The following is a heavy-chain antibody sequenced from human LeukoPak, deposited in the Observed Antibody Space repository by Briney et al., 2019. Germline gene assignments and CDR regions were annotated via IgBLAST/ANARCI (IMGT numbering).Heavy chain of an antibody. J-gene: IGHJ4*02. D-gene: IGHD7-27*01. Sequence: PSETLSLTCTVSGYSINSNYYWAWIRPPPGKGLEWIRLIHHSGSTYYNPSLKSRVTISVDTSKNQFSLKVSSVTAADTAVYYCAKRGNWGFFDYWGQGSLVTVSS. CDR2: IHHSGST. V-gene: IGHV4-38-2*02. CDR1: GYSINSNYY. CDR3: AKRGNWGFFDY.